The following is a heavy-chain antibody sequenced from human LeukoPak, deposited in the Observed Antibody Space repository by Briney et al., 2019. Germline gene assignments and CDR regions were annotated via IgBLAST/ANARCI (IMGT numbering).Heavy chain of an antibody. CDR1: GYSFTSYW. D-gene: IGHD3-22*01. CDR3: ARGDYYYDSSGYPYFDY. V-gene: IGHV5-51*01. J-gene: IGHJ4*02. CDR2: IYPGDSDT. Sequence: GESLKISCKGSGYSFTSYWIGWVRQMPGKGLEWMGIIYPGDSDTRYSPSFQGQVTISADKSISTAYLQWSSLKASDTAMYYCARGDYYYDSSGYPYFDYWGQGTLVTVSS.